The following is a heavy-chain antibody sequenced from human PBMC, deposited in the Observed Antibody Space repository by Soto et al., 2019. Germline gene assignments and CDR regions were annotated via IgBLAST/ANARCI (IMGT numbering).Heavy chain of an antibody. CDR2: IWYDGSNK. CDR1: GFTFSSYG. J-gene: IGHJ3*02. CDR3: ARESPAYCGGDCYSDAFDI. V-gene: IGHV3-33*01. Sequence: GGSLRLSCAASGFTFSSYGMHWVRQAPGKGLEWVAVIWYDGSNKYYADSVKGRFTISRDNSKNTLYLQMNSLRAEDTAVYYCARESPAYCGGDCYSDAFDIWGQGTMVTVSS. D-gene: IGHD2-21*02.